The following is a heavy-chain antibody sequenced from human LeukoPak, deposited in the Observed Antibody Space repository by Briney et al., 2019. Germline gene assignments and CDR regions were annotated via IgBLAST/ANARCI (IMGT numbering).Heavy chain of an antibody. CDR2: TYYRSKWYN. CDR3: ARGQIYYDAFDI. J-gene: IGHJ3*02. Sequence: SQTLSLTCAISGDSVSSNNAAWNWIRQSPSRGLEWLGRTYYRSKWYNDYALSVKGRVTINPDTSKNQFSLQLNSVTPEDTAVYYCARGQIYYDAFDIWGQGAMVTVSS. CDR1: GDSVSSNNAA. V-gene: IGHV6-1*01. D-gene: IGHD1-26*01.